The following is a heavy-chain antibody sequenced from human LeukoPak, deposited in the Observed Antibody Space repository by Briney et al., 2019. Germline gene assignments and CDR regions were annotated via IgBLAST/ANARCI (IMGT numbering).Heavy chain of an antibody. CDR1: GFTFSSYG. CDR2: ISYDGSNK. Sequence: GRSLRLSCAAYGFTFSSYGMHWVRQAPGKGLEWVAVISYDGSNKYYADSVKGRFTISRDNSKNTLYLQMNSLRAEDTAVYYCAKGHLGDTYYYDSSGYRRFDYWGQGTLVTVSS. V-gene: IGHV3-30*18. CDR3: AKGHLGDTYYYDSSGYRRFDY. J-gene: IGHJ4*02. D-gene: IGHD3-22*01.